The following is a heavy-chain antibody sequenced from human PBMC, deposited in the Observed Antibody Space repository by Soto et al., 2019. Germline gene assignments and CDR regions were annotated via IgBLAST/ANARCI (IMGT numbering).Heavy chain of an antibody. CDR3: VRDGTKTLRDWFDP. V-gene: IGHV4-4*07. D-gene: IGHD1-1*01. Sequence: SDTLSLTCTVSGASISGYYWSWIRKSAGKGLEWIGRIYATGTTDYNPSLKSRVMMSVDTSKKQFSLKLRSVTAADTAVYYCVRDGTKTLRDWFDPWGQGISVTVSS. J-gene: IGHJ5*02. CDR1: GASISGYY. CDR2: IYATGTT.